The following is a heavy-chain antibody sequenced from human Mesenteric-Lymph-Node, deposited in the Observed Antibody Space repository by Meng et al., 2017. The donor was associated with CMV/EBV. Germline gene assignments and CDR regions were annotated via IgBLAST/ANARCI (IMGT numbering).Heavy chain of an antibody. Sequence: GSLRLSCTVSGGSISSDSYYWGWIRQPPGKGLEWIGSIYYSGSTYYNPSLKSRVTISVDTSKNQFSLKLSSVTAADTAVYYCAREDYGGEQGGIWGQGTLVTVSS. CDR2: IYYSGST. CDR1: GGSISSDSYY. J-gene: IGHJ4*02. CDR3: AREDYGGEQGGI. V-gene: IGHV4-39*07. D-gene: IGHD4-23*01.